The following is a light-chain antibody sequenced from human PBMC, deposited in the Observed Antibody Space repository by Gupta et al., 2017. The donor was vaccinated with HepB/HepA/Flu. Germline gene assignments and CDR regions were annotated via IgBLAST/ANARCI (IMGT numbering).Light chain of an antibody. Sequence: IQVTTSPSTLSASVGDRITITYRTSHTISSSFAWYQQTPGKAPKLLIYKAASLESGVPSRFSGSGSGTEFTLTISSLQPDDFATYYCQQYASYWTFGQGTKVEIK. J-gene: IGKJ1*01. CDR1: HTISSS. V-gene: IGKV1-5*03. CDR3: QQYASYWT. CDR2: KAA.